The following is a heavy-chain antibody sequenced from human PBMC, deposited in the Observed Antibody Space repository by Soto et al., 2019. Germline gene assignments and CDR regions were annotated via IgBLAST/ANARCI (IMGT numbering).Heavy chain of an antibody. CDR2: ISAYNGNT. J-gene: IGHJ6*02. V-gene: IGHV1-18*01. Sequence: GASVKVSCKASGYTFTSYGISWVRQAPGQGLEWMGWISAYNGNTNYAQKLQGRVTMTTDTSTSTAYMELRSLRSDDTAVYYCARDQGTYCSSTSCYEERGRFYYYYVDYGMDVWGQGTTVTVSS. CDR3: ARDQGTYCSSTSCYEERGRFYYYYVDYGMDV. D-gene: IGHD2-2*01. CDR1: GYTFTSYG.